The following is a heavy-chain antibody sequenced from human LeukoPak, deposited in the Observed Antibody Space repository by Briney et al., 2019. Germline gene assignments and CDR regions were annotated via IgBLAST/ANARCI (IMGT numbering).Heavy chain of an antibody. CDR3: ARDPGDTDWYNFDF. CDR2: IHSSGST. V-gene: IGHV4-59*11. CDR1: GGSLSGHF. Sequence: SETLSLTCTVSGGSLSGHFWSWFRRPPGKGLENVGYIHSSGSTNHNPSYKSRVTVSLEMSKNQFSLSLSYVTAADTAVYYCARDPGDTDWYNFDFWGQGILVTVSS. D-gene: IGHD3-9*01. J-gene: IGHJ4*02.